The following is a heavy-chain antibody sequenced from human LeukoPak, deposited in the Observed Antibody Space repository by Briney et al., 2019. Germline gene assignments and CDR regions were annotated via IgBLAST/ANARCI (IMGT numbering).Heavy chain of an antibody. J-gene: IGHJ4*02. CDR1: GYTFTRNT. CDR2: VNTNTGNP. D-gene: IGHD3-22*01. CDR3: VTNFDSSGYFGY. V-gene: IGHV7-4-1*01. Sequence: GASVKVSCKASGYTFTRNTINWVRQAPGQGLEWMGWVNTNTGNPTYAQGFTGRFVFSSATSVSAAYLQIGSLKAEDTAVYYCVTNFDSSGYFGYWGQGTLVTVSS.